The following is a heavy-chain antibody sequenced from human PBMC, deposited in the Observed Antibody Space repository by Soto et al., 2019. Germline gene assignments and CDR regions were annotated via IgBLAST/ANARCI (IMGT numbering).Heavy chain of an antibody. V-gene: IGHV3-23*01. Sequence: SLRLSCAASGFTFSSYAMSWVRQAPGKGLEWVSAISGSGGSTYYADSVKGRFTISRDNSKNTLYLQMNSLRAEDTAVYYCAKDGQYCSGGSCYYPHYFDYWGQGTLVTVSS. J-gene: IGHJ4*02. D-gene: IGHD2-15*01. CDR3: AKDGQYCSGGSCYYPHYFDY. CDR1: GFTFSSYA. CDR2: ISGSGGST.